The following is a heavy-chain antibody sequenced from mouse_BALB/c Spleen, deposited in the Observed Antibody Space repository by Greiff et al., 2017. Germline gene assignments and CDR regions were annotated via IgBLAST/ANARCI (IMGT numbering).Heavy chain of an antibody. D-gene: IGHD2-4*01. CDR1: GFTFSSYA. V-gene: IGHV5-6-5*01. CDR3: ATGRIYYDYDLAY. CDR2: ISSGGST. Sequence: EVKLVESGGGLVKPGGSLKLSCAASGFTFSSYAMSWVRQTPEKRLEWVASISSGGSTYYPDSVKGRFTISRDNARNILYLQMSSLRSEDTAMYYCATGRIYYDYDLAYWGQGTLVTVSA. J-gene: IGHJ3*01.